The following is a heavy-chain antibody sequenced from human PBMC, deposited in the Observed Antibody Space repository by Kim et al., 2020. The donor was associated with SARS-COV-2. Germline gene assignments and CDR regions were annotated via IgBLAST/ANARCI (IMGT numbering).Heavy chain of an antibody. D-gene: IGHD6-19*01. CDR3: AREGSGWYYFDY. J-gene: IGHJ4*02. V-gene: IGHV1-46*01. Sequence: YAQKYRGRATMTRDTSTSTVYMELSSLRSEDTAVYYCAREGSGWYYFDYWGQGTLVTVSS.